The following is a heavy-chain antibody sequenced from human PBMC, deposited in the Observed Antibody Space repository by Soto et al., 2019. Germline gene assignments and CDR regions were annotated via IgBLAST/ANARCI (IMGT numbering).Heavy chain of an antibody. CDR1: GGSISSYY. J-gene: IGHJ4*02. V-gene: IGHV4-59*01. CDR2: IYYSGST. D-gene: IGHD6-13*01. CDR3: ARGSHSSSWYSHDY. Sequence: SETLSLTCTVSGGSISSYYWSWIRQPPGKGLEWIGYIYYSGSTNYNPSLKSRVTISVDTSKNQFSLKLSSVTAADTAVDYCARGSHSSSWYSHDYWGQGTLVTVSS.